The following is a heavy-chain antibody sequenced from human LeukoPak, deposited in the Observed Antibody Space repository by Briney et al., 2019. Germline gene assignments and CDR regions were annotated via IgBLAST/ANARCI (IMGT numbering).Heavy chain of an antibody. Sequence: SGPTLVKPTQTLTLTCTFSGFSLSTSGVGVGWIRQPPGKALEWLALIYWNDDKRYSPSLKSRLTITKDTSKNQVVLTMTNMDPVDTATYYCAHFLEWLYYFDYWGQGTLVTVSS. CDR1: GFSLSTSGVG. CDR3: AHFLEWLYYFDY. CDR2: IYWNDDK. D-gene: IGHD3-3*01. V-gene: IGHV2-5*01. J-gene: IGHJ4*02.